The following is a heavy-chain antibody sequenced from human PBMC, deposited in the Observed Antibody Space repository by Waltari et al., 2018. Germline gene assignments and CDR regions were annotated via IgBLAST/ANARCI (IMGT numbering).Heavy chain of an antibody. CDR2: IYHSGST. CDR1: GYSISSGYY. CDR3: ARDSQEGLAEAFDI. J-gene: IGHJ3*02. V-gene: IGHV4-38-2*02. Sequence: QVQLQESGPGLVKPSETLSLTCTVSGYSISSGYYWGWIRQPPGKGLEWIGSIYHSGSTYYNPSLKSRVTISVDTSKNQFSLKLSSVTAADTAVYYCARDSQEGLAEAFDIWGQGTMVTVSS.